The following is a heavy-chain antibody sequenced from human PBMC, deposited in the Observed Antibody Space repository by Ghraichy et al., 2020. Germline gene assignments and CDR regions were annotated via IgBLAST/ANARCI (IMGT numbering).Heavy chain of an antibody. CDR3: TTDLYYYYYMDV. V-gene: IGHV3-15*01. J-gene: IGHJ6*03. CDR1: GFTFSNAW. CDR2: IKSKTDGGTT. Sequence: GALNISCAASGFTFSNAWMSWVRQAPGKGLEWVGRIKSKTDGGTTDYAAPVKGRFTISRDDSKNTLYLQMNSLKTEDTAVYYCTTDLYYYYYMDVWGKGTTVTVSS.